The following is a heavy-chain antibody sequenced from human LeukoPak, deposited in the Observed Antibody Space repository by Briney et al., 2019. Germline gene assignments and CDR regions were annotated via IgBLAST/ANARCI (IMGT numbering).Heavy chain of an antibody. CDR1: GFTFSSYD. Sequence: GRSLRLSCAASGFTFSSYDMHWVRQAPGKGLEWVAVISYDGGNKYYADSVKGRFTISRDNSKNTLHLQMNSLRAEDTAVYYCARAEELGRYYYDSSGYLDYWGQGTLVTVSS. D-gene: IGHD3-22*01. J-gene: IGHJ4*02. CDR3: ARAEELGRYYYDSSGYLDY. V-gene: IGHV3-30*03. CDR2: ISYDGGNK.